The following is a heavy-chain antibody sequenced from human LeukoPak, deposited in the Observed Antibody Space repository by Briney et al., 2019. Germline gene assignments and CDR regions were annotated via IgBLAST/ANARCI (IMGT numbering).Heavy chain of an antibody. V-gene: IGHV3-23*01. J-gene: IGHJ4*02. CDR2: ISGNGGST. Sequence: GGSLRLSCAASGFTFSSYAMSWVRQAPGKGLEWVSGISGNGGSTFCADSVKGRFTISRDNSKNTLYLQMNSLRAEDTAVYYCGKDVRVHYDTSGYYPYDYWGQGTLVTVSS. CDR1: GFTFSSYA. CDR3: GKDVRVHYDTSGYYPYDY. D-gene: IGHD3-22*01.